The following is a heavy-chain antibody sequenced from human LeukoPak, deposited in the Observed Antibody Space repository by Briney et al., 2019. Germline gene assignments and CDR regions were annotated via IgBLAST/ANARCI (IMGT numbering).Heavy chain of an antibody. CDR3: ARRAGAYSHPYDY. D-gene: IGHD4/OR15-4a*01. Sequence: PGGSLRLSCAASGFTFSTYAMHWVRQAPGKGLEWVAVISYDGSSKYYADSVKGRFTTSRDNSKNSLYLQMNSLRAEDTAVYYCARRAGAYSHPYDYWGQGTLVTVSS. CDR2: ISYDGSSK. V-gene: IGHV3-30*04. J-gene: IGHJ4*02. CDR1: GFTFSTYA.